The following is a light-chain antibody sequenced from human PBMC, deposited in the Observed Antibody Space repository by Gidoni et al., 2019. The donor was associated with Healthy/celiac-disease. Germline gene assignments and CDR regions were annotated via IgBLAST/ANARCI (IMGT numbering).Light chain of an antibody. CDR3: QQRNSYSIT. Sequence: DIPLTQSPSFLSASLGDRLTITCRASQGISSYLAWYQQKPGKAPKLLIDSASTLQSGVPSRLSGRGSGTEVTITISSLQPEDFVMYYCQQRNSYSITFGPGTKVEIK. J-gene: IGKJ3*01. CDR2: SAS. CDR1: QGISSY. V-gene: IGKV1-9*01.